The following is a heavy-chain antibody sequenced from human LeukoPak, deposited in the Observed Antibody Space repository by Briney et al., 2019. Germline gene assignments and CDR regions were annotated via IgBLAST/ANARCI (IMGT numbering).Heavy chain of an antibody. CDR2: ITTGDGNT. Sequence: GGSLRLSCTASGFTFSSYTMTWVRQAPGKGLKWVSTITTGDGNTYYADSVKGRFTVSRDDSKNTLYLQMDSLRAEDTAVYYCAKDGGLWVSAHWGDSWGRGTLVTVSS. J-gene: IGHJ4*02. CDR3: AKDGGLWVSAHWGDS. V-gene: IGHV3-23*01. CDR1: GFTFSSYT. D-gene: IGHD7-27*01.